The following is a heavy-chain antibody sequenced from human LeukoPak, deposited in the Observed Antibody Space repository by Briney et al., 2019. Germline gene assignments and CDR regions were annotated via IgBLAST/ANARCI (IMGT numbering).Heavy chain of an antibody. CDR2: VNSNDRP. CDR3: AKARAAVVEAAINY. Sequence: GGSLRLSCAASGFNFSNYAMTWVRQAPGKGLKWVSTVNSNDRPYYADSVKGRFTISRDNSKNTLYLQMNTLRVEDTALYYCAKARAAVVEAAINYWGQGILVTVSP. J-gene: IGHJ4*02. D-gene: IGHD2-15*01. CDR1: GFNFSNYA. V-gene: IGHV3-23*01.